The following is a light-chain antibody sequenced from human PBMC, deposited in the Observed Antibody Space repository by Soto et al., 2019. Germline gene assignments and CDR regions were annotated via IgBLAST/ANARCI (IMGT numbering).Light chain of an antibody. CDR1: QGISTY. CDR2: PAS. V-gene: IGKV1-9*01. CDR3: QQLNSYPPG. Sequence: QLTQSPSSLSASVGDRVTITCRASQGISTYLAWYQQKPGKAPKVLIYPASTLQSGVPSRFSGSGSGTDFTLTISSLPPDDAETYYCQQLNSYPPGFCPGT. J-gene: IGKJ3*01.